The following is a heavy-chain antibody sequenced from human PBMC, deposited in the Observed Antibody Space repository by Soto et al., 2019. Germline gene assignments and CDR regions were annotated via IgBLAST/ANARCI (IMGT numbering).Heavy chain of an antibody. J-gene: IGHJ4*02. Sequence: GGSLRLSCAASGLTFSGHWMTWVRQAPGKGLEWVANIKQDGSEKYYVDSVKGRFTISRDNAKNSVFLQMNSLTVEDTAMYYCASRVPDVAYYGVFDYWGQGTLVTVSS. CDR2: IKQDGSEK. V-gene: IGHV3-7*03. CDR3: ASRVPDVAYYGVFDY. D-gene: IGHD3-3*01. CDR1: GLTFSGHW.